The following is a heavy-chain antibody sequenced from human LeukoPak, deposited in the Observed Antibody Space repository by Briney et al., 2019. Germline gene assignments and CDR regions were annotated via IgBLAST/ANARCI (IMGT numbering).Heavy chain of an antibody. CDR3: ARAAVGATH. J-gene: IGHJ4*02. V-gene: IGHV3-11*05. CDR1: GFTFSTYW. Sequence: PGGSLRLSCAASGFTFSTYWMHWVRQAPGKGLEWVSYISSSSYTNYADSVKGRFTISRDNAKNSLYLQMNSLRAEDTAVYYCARAAVGATHWGQGTLVTVSS. D-gene: IGHD1-26*01. CDR2: ISSSSYT.